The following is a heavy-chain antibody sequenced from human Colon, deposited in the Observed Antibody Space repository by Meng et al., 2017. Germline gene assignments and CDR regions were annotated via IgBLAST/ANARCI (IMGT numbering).Heavy chain of an antibody. D-gene: IGHD6-19*01. Sequence: QGQLQEPGPRLVKPSGTLSLTCAVSGGSISSSNWWSWVRQPPGKGLEWIGEIYHSGSTNYNPSLKSRVTISVDKSKNQFSLKLSSVTAADTAVYYCASFPPPGKQWLVTDYWGQGTLVTVSS. V-gene: IGHV4-4*02. CDR2: IYHSGST. J-gene: IGHJ4*02. CDR3: ASFPPPGKQWLVTDY. CDR1: GGSISSSNW.